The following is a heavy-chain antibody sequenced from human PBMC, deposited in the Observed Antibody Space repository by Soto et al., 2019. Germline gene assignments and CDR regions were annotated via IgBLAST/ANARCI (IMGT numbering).Heavy chain of an antibody. V-gene: IGHV1-18*01. J-gene: IGHJ6*03. CDR3: ARVITIFGVVTNYYYMDV. D-gene: IGHD3-3*01. CDR2: ISAYNSNT. CDR1: GYTFTSYG. Sequence: QVQLVQSGAEVKKPGASVKVSCKASGYTFTSYGISWVRQAPGQGLEWMGWISAYNSNTNYAQKLQGRVTMTTDTSTSTAYMELRSLRSDDTAVYYCARVITIFGVVTNYYYMDVWGKGTTVTVSS.